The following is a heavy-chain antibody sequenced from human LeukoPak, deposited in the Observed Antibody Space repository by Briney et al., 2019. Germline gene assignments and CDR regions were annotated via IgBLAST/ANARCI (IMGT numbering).Heavy chain of an antibody. CDR1: GGSFSGYY. V-gene: IGHV4-34*01. D-gene: IGHD5-18*01. Sequence: PSETLSLTCAVYGGSFSGYYWSWIRQPPGKGLEWIGEINHSGSTNYNPSLKSRVTISVDTSKNQFSLKLSSVTAADTAVYYCARQERRIQLWSLSRGRFDYWGQGTLVTVSS. CDR3: ARQERRIQLWSLSRGRFDY. CDR2: INHSGST. J-gene: IGHJ4*02.